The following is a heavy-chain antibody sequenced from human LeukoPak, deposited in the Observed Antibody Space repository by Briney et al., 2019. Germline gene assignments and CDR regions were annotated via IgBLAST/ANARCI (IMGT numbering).Heavy chain of an antibody. CDR2: MNPNSGNT. CDR1: GYTFTSYD. D-gene: IGHD3-3*01. Sequence: ASVKVSCKASGYTFTSYDINWVRQATGQGLEWMGWMNPNSGNTGYAQKFQGRVTMTRNTSISTAHMELSSLRSEDTAVYYCARGGGYPTIFGVVIIQDYYYYGMDVWGQGTTVTVSS. CDR3: ARGGGYPTIFGVVIIQDYYYYGMDV. J-gene: IGHJ6*02. V-gene: IGHV1-8*01.